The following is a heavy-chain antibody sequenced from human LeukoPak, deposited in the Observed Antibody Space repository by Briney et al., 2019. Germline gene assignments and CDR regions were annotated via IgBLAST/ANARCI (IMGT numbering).Heavy chain of an antibody. CDR3: ARGITAVVDNWFDP. CDR2: IRHDGSYR. D-gene: IGHD6-13*01. V-gene: IGHV3-30*02. J-gene: IGHJ5*02. CDR1: GFPFSSYG. Sequence: GGSLRLSCAASGFPFSSYGIHWVRQAPGKGLEWVAFIRHDGSYRYYADPVKGRFTISRDNSKNTMYLRMNSLRAEDTAVYYCARGITAVVDNWFDPWGQGTLVTVSS.